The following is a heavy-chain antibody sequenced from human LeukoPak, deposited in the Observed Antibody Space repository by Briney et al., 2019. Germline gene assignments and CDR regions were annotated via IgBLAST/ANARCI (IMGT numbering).Heavy chain of an antibody. CDR2: IRIKANSYAT. D-gene: IGHD6-19*01. CDR3: TRPGYSSGWTDN. CDR1: GFNFSGSA. Sequence: GGSLRLSCAASGFNFSGSAVHWVRQASGKGLEWVGRIRIKANSYATTYGASVKGRFTISRDDSKNTVYLQMNSLKTEDTAVYYCTRPGYSSGWTDNWGQGTLVTVSS. J-gene: IGHJ4*02. V-gene: IGHV3-73*01.